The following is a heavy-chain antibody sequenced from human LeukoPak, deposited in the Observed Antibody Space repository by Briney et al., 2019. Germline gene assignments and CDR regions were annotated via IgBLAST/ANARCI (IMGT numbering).Heavy chain of an antibody. CDR3: ARVGFGGSYYYGMDV. Sequence: GASVKVSCKASGYTFTDYYMEWVRQAPGQGLEWMGWINPNSGGTNYAQKFQGRVTMTRDTSISTAYMELSRLRSDDTAVYYCARVGFGGSYYYGMDVWGQGTTVTVSS. V-gene: IGHV1-2*02. D-gene: IGHD2-15*01. J-gene: IGHJ6*02. CDR1: GYTFTDYY. CDR2: INPNSGGT.